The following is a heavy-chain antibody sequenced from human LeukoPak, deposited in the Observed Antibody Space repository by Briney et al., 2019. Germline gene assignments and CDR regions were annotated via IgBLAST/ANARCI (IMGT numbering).Heavy chain of an antibody. D-gene: IGHD2-15*01. J-gene: IGHJ5*01. Sequence: SETLSLTCAVYGGSFSGYYWSWIRQPPGKGLEWIGEINHSGSTNYNPSLKSRVTISVDTSKNQFSLKLSSVTAADTAVYYCARGAAADATGSYCSGGSCYSVFWFDSWGQGTLVTVSS. CDR1: GGSFSGYY. CDR2: INHSGST. V-gene: IGHV4-34*01. CDR3: ARGAAADATGSYCSGGSCYSVFWFDS.